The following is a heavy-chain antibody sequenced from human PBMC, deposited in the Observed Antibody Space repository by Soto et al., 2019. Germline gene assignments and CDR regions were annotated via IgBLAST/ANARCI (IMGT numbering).Heavy chain of an antibody. CDR1: GGSITSDYSC. V-gene: IGHV4-34*09. CDR2: INHSGST. CDR3: ATSYGSGSRAFDY. Sequence: PSETLSLTCTVSGGSITSDYSCWSWIRQPPGKGLEWIGEINHSGSTNYNPSLKSRVTISVDTSKNQFSLKLSSVTAEDTAVYYCATSYGSGSRAFDYWCQGTLVTVSS. D-gene: IGHD3-10*01. J-gene: IGHJ4*02.